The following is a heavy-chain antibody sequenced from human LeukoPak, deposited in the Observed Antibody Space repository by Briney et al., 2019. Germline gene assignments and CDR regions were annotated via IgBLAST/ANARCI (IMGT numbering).Heavy chain of an antibody. CDR2: ISWDGGRA. Sequence: QPGGSLRLSCAASGFTFDDYAMHWVRQAPGKGLEWVSLISWDGGRAYYADSVKGRFTISRDNSKNSLHLQMNSLRPEDTALYYCGKDKFDGSGTFCFDYWGQGTLVTVSS. V-gene: IGHV3-43D*03. D-gene: IGHD3-10*01. CDR1: GFTFDDYA. CDR3: GKDKFDGSGTFCFDY. J-gene: IGHJ4*02.